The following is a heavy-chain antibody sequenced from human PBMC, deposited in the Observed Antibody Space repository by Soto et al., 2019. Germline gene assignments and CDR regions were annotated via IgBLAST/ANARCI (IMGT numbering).Heavy chain of an antibody. CDR2: IKSKNDGGTT. J-gene: IGHJ4*01. Sequence: SGGSLRLSCTASGFTFANAWINWVRQAPGKGLEWVGRIKSKNDGGTTDFAAHVKDRFAISRDDSRNLVYLQMNSLKSEDTAIYYCTADSYFPRIMVRFDYWGHGPLVTVPS. CDR1: GFTFANAW. CDR3: TADSYFPRIMVRFDY. V-gene: IGHV3-15*07. D-gene: IGHD2-8*01.